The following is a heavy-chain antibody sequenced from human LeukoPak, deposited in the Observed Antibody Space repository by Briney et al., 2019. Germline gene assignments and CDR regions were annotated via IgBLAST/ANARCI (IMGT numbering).Heavy chain of an antibody. J-gene: IGHJ4*02. V-gene: IGHV1-2*02. CDR3: ARAAKWELLKGGLDS. CDR1: GYTFTDFY. Sequence: ASVKVSCKASGYTFTDFYMHWVRQAPGQGLGWMGCINLNSGGTNYAQNFQGRVTMTRDTSISTAYMELNRLISDDTAVYYCARAAKWELLKGGLDSWGQGTLVTVSS. CDR2: INLNSGGT. D-gene: IGHD1-26*01.